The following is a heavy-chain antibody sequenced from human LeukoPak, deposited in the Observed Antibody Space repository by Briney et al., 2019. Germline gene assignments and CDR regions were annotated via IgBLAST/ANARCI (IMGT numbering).Heavy chain of an antibody. J-gene: IGHJ3*02. CDR1: GFTFSSYD. Sequence: GGSLRLSCAASGFTFSSYDMHWVRQATGKGLEWVSAIGTACDTYDTSSVKSRFTISRENAKNSLYLQMNSLRAGDTAVYYCARALRYDSSGPTDAFDIWGQGTMVTVSS. D-gene: IGHD3-22*01. CDR2: IGTACDT. CDR3: ARALRYDSSGPTDAFDI. V-gene: IGHV3-13*01.